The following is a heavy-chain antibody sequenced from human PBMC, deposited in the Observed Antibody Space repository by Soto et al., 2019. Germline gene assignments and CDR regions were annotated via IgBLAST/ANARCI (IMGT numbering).Heavy chain of an antibody. CDR3: ASPYYDSSALQH. Sequence: QVQLVESGGGVVQPGRSLRLSCAASGFTFSSYAMHWVRQAPGKGLEWVAVISYDGSNKYYADSVKGRFTISRDNSKNTLYLQMNSLRAEDTAVYYCASPYYDSSALQHWGQATLVTVSS. CDR1: GFTFSSYA. D-gene: IGHD3-22*01. V-gene: IGHV3-30-3*01. J-gene: IGHJ1*01. CDR2: ISYDGSNK.